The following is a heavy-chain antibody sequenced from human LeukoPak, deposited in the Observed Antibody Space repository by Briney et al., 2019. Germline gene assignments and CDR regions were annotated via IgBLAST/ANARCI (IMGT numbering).Heavy chain of an antibody. D-gene: IGHD2-15*01. V-gene: IGHV3-11*06. CDR3: ARAARSLVAVFDY. Sequence: GGSLRLSCAASGFTFSDYYMSWIRQAPGKGLEWVSYISSSSSYTNYADSVKGRFTISRDNAKNSPYLQMNSLRAEDTAVYYCARAARSLVAVFDYWGQGTLVTVSS. CDR2: ISSSSSYT. J-gene: IGHJ4*02. CDR1: GFTFSDYY.